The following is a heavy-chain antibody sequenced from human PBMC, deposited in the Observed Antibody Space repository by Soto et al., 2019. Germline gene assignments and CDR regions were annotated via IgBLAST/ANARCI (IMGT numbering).Heavy chain of an antibody. J-gene: IGHJ6*02. CDR1: GLDFSSEV. D-gene: IGHD1-26*01. CDR2: ISGSGRTI. Sequence: ASGLDFSSEVMCWVRQAPGKGLEWVSSISGSGRTIYHADSMRGRFAISRDNSKNSLSLQLNNLRVDDTAVYYCAKVGPSYYYGMDVWGQGTTVTVS. CDR3: AKVGPSYYYGMDV. V-gene: IGHV3-23*01.